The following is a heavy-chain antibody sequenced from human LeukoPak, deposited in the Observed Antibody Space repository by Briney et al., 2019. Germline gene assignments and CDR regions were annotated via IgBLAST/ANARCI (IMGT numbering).Heavy chain of an antibody. D-gene: IGHD6-19*01. V-gene: IGHV3-30*03. J-gene: IGHJ4*02. CDR1: GFTFSSYA. Sequence: GGSLRLSCAASGFTFSSYAMSWVRQAPGKGLEWVAVISYDGSNKYYADSVKGRFTISRDNSKNTLYLQMNSLRAEDTAVYYCATVAGRFDYWGQGTLVTVSS. CDR3: ATVAGRFDY. CDR2: ISYDGSNK.